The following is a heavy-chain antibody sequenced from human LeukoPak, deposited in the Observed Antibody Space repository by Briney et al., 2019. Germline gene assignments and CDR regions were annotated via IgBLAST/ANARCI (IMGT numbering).Heavy chain of an antibody. D-gene: IGHD2-2*01. CDR1: GASINTYY. Sequence: PSETLSLTCTVSGASINTYYWSWLRQPAGRGLEWVGHIYSSGTTNYNPPRQSRVSMSLDTSKNQFSLKLSSVTAADTAVYYCARERNRYCTTTSCHTVNWFDPWGQGTLVIVSS. V-gene: IGHV4-4*07. J-gene: IGHJ5*02. CDR2: IYSSGTT. CDR3: ARERNRYCTTTSCHTVNWFDP.